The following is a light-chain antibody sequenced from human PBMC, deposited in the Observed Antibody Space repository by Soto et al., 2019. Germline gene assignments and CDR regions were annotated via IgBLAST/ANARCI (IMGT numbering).Light chain of an antibody. CDR2: RNN. V-gene: IGLV1-47*01. CDR3: AARDDSLSGHWV. Sequence: VLTQPPSASGTPGQRVTISCSGSSSNIGSEYVVWYQHLPGTAPKLLIYRNNQRPSGVPDRFAGSKSGTSASLAISGLRSEDEADYYCAARDDSLSGHWVFGGGTKLTVL. J-gene: IGLJ3*02. CDR1: SSNIGSEY.